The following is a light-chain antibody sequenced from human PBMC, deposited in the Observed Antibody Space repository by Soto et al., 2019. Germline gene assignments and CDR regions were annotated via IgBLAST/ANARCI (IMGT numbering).Light chain of an antibody. J-gene: IGKJ5*01. Sequence: EIVLTQSPATLSLSTGERFTVSCRASQSVSSYFAGYQQKPGQAPRLLIYDASNRATGIPARFSGSGSGTDFNLAISSLEPEDFAVYYCQQRSNGPVTFGQGTRPEIK. CDR1: QSVSSY. CDR3: QQRSNGPVT. V-gene: IGKV3-11*01. CDR2: DAS.